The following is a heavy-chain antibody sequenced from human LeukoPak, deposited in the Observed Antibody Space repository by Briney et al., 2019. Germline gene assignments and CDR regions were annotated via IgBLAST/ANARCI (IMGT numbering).Heavy chain of an antibody. D-gene: IGHD6-13*01. V-gene: IGHV3-21*01. CDR1: GFTFSSYS. CDR2: ISSSSSYI. CDR3: ARESGIGAAAGIHDAFDI. J-gene: IGHJ3*02. Sequence: GGSLRLSCAASGFTFSSYSMNWVRQAPGKGLEWVSSISSSSSYIYYADSVKGRFTISRDNAKNSLYLQMNSLRAEDTAVYYCARESGIGAAAGIHDAFDIWGQGTMVTVSS.